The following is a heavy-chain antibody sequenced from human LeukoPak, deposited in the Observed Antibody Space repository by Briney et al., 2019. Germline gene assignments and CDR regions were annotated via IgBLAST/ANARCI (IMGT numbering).Heavy chain of an antibody. J-gene: IGHJ4*02. D-gene: IGHD3-22*01. V-gene: IGHV3-48*01. CDR2: ISSSSSTI. CDR3: ARRLKGLPVDY. Sequence: GGSLRLSCAASGFTFSSYSMNWVRQAPGKGLEWVSYISSSSSTIYYADSVKGRFTISRDNAKNSLHLQMNSLRAEDTAVYYCARRLKGLPVDYWGQGTLVTVSS. CDR1: GFTFSSYS.